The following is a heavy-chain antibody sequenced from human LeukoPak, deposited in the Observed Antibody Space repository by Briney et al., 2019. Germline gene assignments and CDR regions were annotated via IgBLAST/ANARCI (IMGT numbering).Heavy chain of an antibody. V-gene: IGHV3-9*01. Sequence: GGSLRLSCAASGFTFDDYAMHWVRQAPGKGLEWVPGISWNSGSIGYADSVKGRFTISRDNAKNSLYLQMNSLRAEDTALYYCAKDVSSSTSSGMDVWGQGTTVTVSS. CDR3: AKDVSSSTSSGMDV. CDR1: GFTFDDYA. CDR2: ISWNSGSI. J-gene: IGHJ6*02. D-gene: IGHD2-2*01.